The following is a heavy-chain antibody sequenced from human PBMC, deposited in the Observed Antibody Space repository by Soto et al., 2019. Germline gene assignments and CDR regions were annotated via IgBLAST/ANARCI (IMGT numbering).Heavy chain of an antibody. CDR3: HGYGY. V-gene: IGHV3-53*01. CDR2: IYPGDTT. D-gene: IGHD5-12*01. CDR1: GLTFSSANY. J-gene: IGHJ4*02. Sequence: EVQLVESGGGLIQPGGSLRLSCVVSGLTFSSANYMSWVRQAPGKGLEWVSVIYPGDTTFYADSVKGRFTISRDNSKNTLYLQMNSLRAEDTAVYYCHGYGYWGQGTLVTVSS.